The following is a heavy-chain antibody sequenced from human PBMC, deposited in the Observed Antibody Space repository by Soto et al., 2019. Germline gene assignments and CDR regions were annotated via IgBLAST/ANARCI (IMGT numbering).Heavy chain of an antibody. Sequence: PXGSLRLSCSASGFTFSNYGMHWVRQAPGKGLEWVAVIASDGRDKKYADSVGGRFTISRDNSKNTMYLEMNSLRGDDAAVYYCTKDKGPGPAVYYFDYWGQGTLVTVSS. J-gene: IGHJ4*02. V-gene: IGHV3-30*18. CDR2: IASDGRDK. D-gene: IGHD6-19*01. CDR1: GFTFSNYG. CDR3: TKDKGPGPAVYYFDY.